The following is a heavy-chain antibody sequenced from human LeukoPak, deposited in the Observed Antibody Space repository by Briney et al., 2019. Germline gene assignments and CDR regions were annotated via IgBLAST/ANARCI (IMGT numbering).Heavy chain of an antibody. CDR3: AKWGRGYSYGNFDY. J-gene: IGHJ4*02. Sequence: GGSLRLSCAASAFTFGSYAMTWVRQAPGKGLEWVSALSGDGGSTYYADSVKGRFTISRDNSKNTLYLQMNSLRAEDTAVYYCAKWGRGYSYGNFDYWGQGTLVTVSS. D-gene: IGHD5-18*01. CDR2: LSGDGGST. CDR1: AFTFGSYA. V-gene: IGHV3-23*01.